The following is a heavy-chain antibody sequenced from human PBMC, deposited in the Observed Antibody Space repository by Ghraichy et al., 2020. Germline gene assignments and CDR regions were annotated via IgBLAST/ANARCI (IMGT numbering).Heavy chain of an antibody. D-gene: IGHD6-6*01. J-gene: IGHJ6*02. CDR2: ISSSGRAL. Sequence: VSYISSSGRALYSADSVKGRFTISRDNAKNSLYLQINSLRADDTAVYYCASGHPVHSSYYFYYGMDVWGLGITVT. CDR3: ASGHPVHSSYYFYYGMDV. V-gene: IGHV3-11*01.